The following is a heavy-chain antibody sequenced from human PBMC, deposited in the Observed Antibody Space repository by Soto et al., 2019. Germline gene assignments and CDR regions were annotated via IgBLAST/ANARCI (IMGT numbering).Heavy chain of an antibody. CDR3: ARDSGSMIVVVIDAFDI. D-gene: IGHD3-22*01. J-gene: IGHJ3*02. CDR1: GYTFTSYG. Sequence: VASGKVCCKASGYTFTSYGISWVRQAPGQGLEWMGWISAYNGNTNYAQKLQGRVTMTTDTSTSTAYMELRSLRSDDTAVYYCARDSGSMIVVVIDAFDIWGQGTMVTVSS. CDR2: ISAYNGNT. V-gene: IGHV1-18*01.